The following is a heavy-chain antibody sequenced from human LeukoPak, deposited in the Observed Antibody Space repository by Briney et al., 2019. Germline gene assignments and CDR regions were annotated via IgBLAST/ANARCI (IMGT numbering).Heavy chain of an antibody. D-gene: IGHD6-13*01. CDR1: GLTFSSYA. V-gene: IGHV3-23*01. CDR2: ISGSGGST. J-gene: IGHJ4*02. Sequence: GGSLRLSCAASGLTFSSYAMSWVRQAPGKGLEWVSAISGSGGSTYYADSVKGRFTISRDNSKNMLYLQMNSLRAEDTAFYYCARSGYSSSWYMFWGQGSLVTVSS. CDR3: ARSGYSSSWYMF.